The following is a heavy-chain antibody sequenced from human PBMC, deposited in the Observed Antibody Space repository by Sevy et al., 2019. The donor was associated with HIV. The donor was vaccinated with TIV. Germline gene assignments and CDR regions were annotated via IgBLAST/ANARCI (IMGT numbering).Heavy chain of an antibody. CDR3: ASAYCGGDCYDYYYYYGMDV. CDR2: IYSGGST. V-gene: IGHV3-53*01. CDR1: GFTVSSNY. J-gene: IGHJ6*02. D-gene: IGHD2-21*02. Sequence: GGSLRLSCAASGFTVSSNYMSWVRQAPGKGLEWVSVIYSGGSTYYADSVKGRFTISRDNSKNTLYLQMNSLRAEAKAVYYCASAYCGGDCYDYYYYYGMDVWGQGTTVTVSS.